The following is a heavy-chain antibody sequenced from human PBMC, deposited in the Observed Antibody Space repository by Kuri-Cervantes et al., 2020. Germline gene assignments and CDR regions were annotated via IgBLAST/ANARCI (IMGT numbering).Heavy chain of an antibody. Sequence: ASVKVSCKASGYTFTKYDINWVRQATGQGLGWMGWMNPNSGNTGYAQKFQGRVTMTRNTSISTAYMELSSLRSEDTAVYYCARGQWELLLGDYWGQGTLVTVSS. J-gene: IGHJ4*02. V-gene: IGHV1-8*01. CDR1: GYTFTKYD. CDR2: MNPNSGNT. CDR3: ARGQWELLLGDY. D-gene: IGHD1-26*01.